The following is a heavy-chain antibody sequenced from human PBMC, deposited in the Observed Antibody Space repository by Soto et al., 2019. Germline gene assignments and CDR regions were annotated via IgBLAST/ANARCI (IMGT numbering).Heavy chain of an antibody. CDR2: IYYSGST. Sequence: SETLSLTCTVSGGSISSGGYYWSWIRQHPGKGLEWIGYIYYSGSTYYNPSLKSRVTISVDTSKNQFSLKLSSVTASDTAVYYCARDLWGYYFDYWGQGTLVTVSS. CDR1: GGSISSGGYY. V-gene: IGHV4-31*03. D-gene: IGHD3-16*01. CDR3: ARDLWGYYFDY. J-gene: IGHJ4*02.